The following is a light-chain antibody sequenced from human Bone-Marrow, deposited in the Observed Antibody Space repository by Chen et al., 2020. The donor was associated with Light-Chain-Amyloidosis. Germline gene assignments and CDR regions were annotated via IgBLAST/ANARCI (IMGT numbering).Light chain of an antibody. CDR1: QGVLYSSNNKNY. J-gene: IGKJ2*01. CDR3: QQYYSTPYT. V-gene: IGKV4-1*01. Sequence: DIVMTQSPDSLAVSLGERATINCKSSQGVLYSSNNKNYLAWYQQKPGQPPKLLMYGASTRESGVPDRFSGSGSGTDFTLTISSLQAEDVAVYYCQQYYSTPYTFGQGTKLEIQ. CDR2: GAS.